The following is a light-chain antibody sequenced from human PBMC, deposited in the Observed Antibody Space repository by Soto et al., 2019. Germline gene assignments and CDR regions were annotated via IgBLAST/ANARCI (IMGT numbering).Light chain of an antibody. CDR1: QSIGSW. J-gene: IGKJ4*01. Sequence: DIQMTQSPSTLSASVGDRVTITCRASQSIGSWLAWYQQKPGKAPKLLIYDASSLKSGVPSRFSGSGSGTEFTLTISSLQPDDFATYYCQQSYRTPLNFGGGTKVDI. CDR2: DAS. CDR3: QQSYRTPLN. V-gene: IGKV1-5*01.